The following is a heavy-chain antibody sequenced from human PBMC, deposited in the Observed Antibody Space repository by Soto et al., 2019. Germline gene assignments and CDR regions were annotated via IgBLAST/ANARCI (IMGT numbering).Heavy chain of an antibody. CDR1: GASISSYS. D-gene: IGHD3-10*01. Sequence: SETLSLTCTVSGASISSYSWNWIRQPPGKGLEWIGYFFHIGNTNYNPSLKGRVTISVDTSKNQFSLRLTSVTAADTAVYYCARGPITLVRGGPNYFDQWGQGTLVTVSS. V-gene: IGHV4-59*01. J-gene: IGHJ4*02. CDR2: FFHIGNT. CDR3: ARGPITLVRGGPNYFDQ.